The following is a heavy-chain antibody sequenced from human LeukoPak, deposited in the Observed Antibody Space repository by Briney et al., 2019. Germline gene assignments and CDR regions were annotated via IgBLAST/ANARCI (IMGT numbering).Heavy chain of an antibody. CDR2: ISASSSYI. CDR1: GFTFSSYS. CDR3: ARNRGSGYYFYMDV. Sequence: GGSLRLSCAASGFTFSSYSMNWVRQAPGKGLEWVSFISASSSYIHNADSVKGRFTISRDNAKNSLYLQMNSLRAEDTALYHCARNRGSGYYFYMDVWGKGTTVTISS. J-gene: IGHJ6*03. D-gene: IGHD2/OR15-2a*01. V-gene: IGHV3-21*04.